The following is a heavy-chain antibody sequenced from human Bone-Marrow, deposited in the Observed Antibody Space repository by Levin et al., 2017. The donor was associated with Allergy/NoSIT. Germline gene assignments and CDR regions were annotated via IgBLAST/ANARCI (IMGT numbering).Heavy chain of an antibody. CDR2: ISSDSRDL. J-gene: IGHJ3*01. CDR1: GFTFSDYS. CDR3: VRGIIGDVRVAHKEAFDV. Sequence: GGSLRLSCIVSGFTFSDYSIYWVRQAPGKGLEWISSISSDSRDLYYADSVKGRFTISRDNAKNSLNLQVSSLRAEDTAVYHCVRGIIGDVRVAHKEAFDVWGQGTMVTVSS. V-gene: IGHV3-21*01. D-gene: IGHD2/OR15-2a*01.